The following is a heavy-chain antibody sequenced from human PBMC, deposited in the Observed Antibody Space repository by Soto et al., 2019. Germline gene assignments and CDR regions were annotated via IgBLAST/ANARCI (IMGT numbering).Heavy chain of an antibody. V-gene: IGHV4-59*01. J-gene: IGHJ4*02. D-gene: IGHD5-12*01. CDR1: GGSISSYY. Sequence: PSEPLSLTCTVSGGSISSYYWSWIRQPPGKGLERIGYIYYSGSTNYNPSLKSRVTISVHTSKNQFSLKLTSVTDADTAVYYCERGVVALWRYWGQGTLVTVSS. CDR2: IYYSGST. CDR3: ERGVVALWRY.